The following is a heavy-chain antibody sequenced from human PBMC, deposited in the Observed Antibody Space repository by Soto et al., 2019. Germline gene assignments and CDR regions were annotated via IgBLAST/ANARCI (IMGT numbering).Heavy chain of an antibody. CDR1: GFTLGSYW. Sequence: GGSLRLSCEASGFTLGSYWMNWVRQAPGKGLEWVANIKQDGGEIYYVDSVKGRFTISRDNAKRSLYLQMNILTAEDTAVYYCAREYGGYRNWYFDLWGRGTPVTVSS. J-gene: IGHJ2*01. V-gene: IGHV3-7*03. CDR3: AREYGGYRNWYFDL. CDR2: IKQDGGEI. D-gene: IGHD2-2*03.